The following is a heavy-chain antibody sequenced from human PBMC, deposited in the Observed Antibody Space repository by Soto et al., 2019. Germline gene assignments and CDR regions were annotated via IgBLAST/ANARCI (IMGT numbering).Heavy chain of an antibody. J-gene: IGHJ5*02. Sequence: TLSLTCTVSGGSISSGGYYWSWIRQHPGKGLEWIGYIYYSGRTYYNPSLHSRVSIAVDTTENQFSLKLTSVTAADTSVYYCARGSFSSSSSWFDPWGRGTLVTVSS. D-gene: IGHD6-6*01. CDR2: IYYSGRT. CDR3: ARGSFSSSSSWFDP. CDR1: GGSISSGGYY. V-gene: IGHV4-31*03.